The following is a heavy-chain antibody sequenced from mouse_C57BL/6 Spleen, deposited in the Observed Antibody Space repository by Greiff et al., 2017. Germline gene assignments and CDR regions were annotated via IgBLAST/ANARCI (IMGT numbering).Heavy chain of an antibody. J-gene: IGHJ2*01. V-gene: IGHV1-59*01. CDR1: GYTFTSYW. CDR2: IDPSDSYT. CDR3: ARAYYYGSSPFDY. D-gene: IGHD1-1*01. Sequence: VKLQQPGAELVRPGTSVKLSCKASGYTFTSYWMHWVKQRPGQGLEWIGVIDPSDSYTNYNQKFKGKATLTVDTSSSTAYMQLSSLTSEDSAVYYCARAYYYGSSPFDYWGQGTTLTVSS.